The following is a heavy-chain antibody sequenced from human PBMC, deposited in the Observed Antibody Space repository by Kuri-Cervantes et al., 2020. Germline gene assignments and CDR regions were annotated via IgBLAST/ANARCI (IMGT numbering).Heavy chain of an antibody. V-gene: IGHV4-59*08. D-gene: IGHD2-2*02. Sequence: GSLRLSCTVSGGSISSYYWSWIRQPPGKGLEWIGYIYHSGSTYYNPSLKSRVTISVDTSKNQFSLKLSSVTAADTAVYYCARRVPAAIGYYYYYMDVWGKGTTVTVSS. CDR1: GGSISSYY. CDR2: IYHSGST. J-gene: IGHJ6*03. CDR3: ARRVPAAIGYYYYYMDV.